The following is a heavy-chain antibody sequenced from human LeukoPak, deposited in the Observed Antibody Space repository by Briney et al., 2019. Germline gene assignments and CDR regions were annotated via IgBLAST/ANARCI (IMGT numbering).Heavy chain of an antibody. D-gene: IGHD2-2*01. CDR1: GFTFSSYG. Sequence: GGSLRLSCAASGFTFSSYGMSWVRQAPGKGLEWVSAISGSGGSTYYADSVKGRFTISRDNSKNTLYLQMNSLRAEDTAVYYCEHCSSTSCARGALGYWGQGTLVTVSS. J-gene: IGHJ4*02. V-gene: IGHV3-23*01. CDR3: EHCSSTSCARGALGY. CDR2: ISGSGGST.